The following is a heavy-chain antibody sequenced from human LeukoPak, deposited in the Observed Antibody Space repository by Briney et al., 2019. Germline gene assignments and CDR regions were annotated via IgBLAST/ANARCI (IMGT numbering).Heavy chain of an antibody. CDR2: ISSSNSYI. D-gene: IGHD2-2*01. J-gene: IGHJ5*02. CDR3: ARRGYCSSTSCYSPVYWFDP. CDR1: GFTFSSYT. Sequence: GGSLRLSCAASGFTFSSYTMNWVRQAPGKGLEWVSSISSSNSYIYYADSVKGRFTISRDNAKNSLYLQMNSLRAEDTAVYYCARRGYCSSTSCYSPVYWFDPWGQGTLVTVSS. V-gene: IGHV3-21*01.